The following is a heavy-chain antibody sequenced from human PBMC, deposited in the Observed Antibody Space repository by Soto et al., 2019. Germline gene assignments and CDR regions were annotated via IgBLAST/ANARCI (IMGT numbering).Heavy chain of an antibody. CDR2: IYHSGTT. D-gene: IGHD2-15*01. CDR1: GGSISSGDYY. Sequence: QVQLQESSPGLVKPSQTLSLTCTVSGGSISSGDYYWTWIRHHPGKGLEWIGYIYHSGTTFHNPSLKGRLVISVDTSQNLCSLNLDFVAAADGAGYYCDRQDSQGCFVSWGQGTLVTVSS. J-gene: IGHJ5*01. CDR3: DRQDSQGCFVS. V-gene: IGHV4-31*03.